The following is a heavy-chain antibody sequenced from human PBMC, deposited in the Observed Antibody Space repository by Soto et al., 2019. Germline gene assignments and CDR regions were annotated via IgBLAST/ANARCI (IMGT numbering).Heavy chain of an antibody. Sequence: EVQLVESGGGLVKPGGSLRLSCAASGFTFSSYSMNWVRQAPGKGLEWVSSISSSSSYIYYADSVKGRCTISRDNARNSLYLQINSLRAENTAVYYCAREGYCTNGVCSHYFDYWGQGTLVTVSS. CDR3: AREGYCTNGVCSHYFDY. CDR1: GFTFSSYS. V-gene: IGHV3-21*01. D-gene: IGHD2-8*01. CDR2: ISSSSSYI. J-gene: IGHJ4*02.